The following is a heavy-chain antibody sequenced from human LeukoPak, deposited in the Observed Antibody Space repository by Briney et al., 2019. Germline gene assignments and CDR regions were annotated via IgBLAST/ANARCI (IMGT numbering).Heavy chain of an antibody. CDR1: GFTFDDYW. CDR2: IKQDGSEK. J-gene: IGHJ6*02. Sequence: PGGSLRLSCAASGFTFDDYWMTWVRQAPGKGLEWVANIKQDGSEKYYVDSVKGRFTISRDNAKNSLSLQMDSLRAADTAVYYSARDRALIYPMDVWGQGTTVTVSS. CDR3: ARDRALIYPMDV. D-gene: IGHD3-16*01. V-gene: IGHV3-7*04.